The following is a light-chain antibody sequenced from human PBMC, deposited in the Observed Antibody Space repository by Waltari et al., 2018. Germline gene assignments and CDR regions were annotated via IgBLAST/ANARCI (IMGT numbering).Light chain of an antibody. V-gene: IGLV2-14*03. J-gene: IGLJ3*02. Sequence: QSALTQPASVSGSPGESITISCTGTSSDVGGHNHVSWYQHHPGKAPKLIIHDVNKRPPVVSNRISGSKSDTTASLTISGLQAEDEADYYCNSFTDTASWVFGGGTKLTVL. CDR2: DVN. CDR3: NSFTDTASWV. CDR1: SSDVGGHNH.